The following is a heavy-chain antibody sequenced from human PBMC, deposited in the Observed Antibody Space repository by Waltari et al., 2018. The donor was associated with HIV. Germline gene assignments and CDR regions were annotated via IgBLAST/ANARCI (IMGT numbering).Heavy chain of an antibody. D-gene: IGHD5-18*01. J-gene: IGHJ5*02. CDR3: VRDDPGYGPIDH. CDR2: SRRATNEK. CDR1: GFAFRHYS. V-gene: IGHV3-21*04. Sequence: LVESGGGVVKTGDSLRLTCEASGFAFRHYSFNWVRQSPLRGLEWVASSRRATNEKFYVDSVRGRFVIARDDSESSVHLQMDSVNKEDTGKYFCVRDDPGYGPIDHWGRGTLVTV.